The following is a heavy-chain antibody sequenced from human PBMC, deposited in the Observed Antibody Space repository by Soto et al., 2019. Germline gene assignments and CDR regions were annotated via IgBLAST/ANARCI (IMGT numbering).Heavy chain of an antibody. V-gene: IGHV6-1*01. D-gene: IGHD2-15*01. CDR1: GDSVSSNSAA. Sequence: KQSPTLSLTCAISGDSVSSNSAAWNWIRQSPSRGLEWLGRTYYRSKWYNDYAVSVKSRITINPDTSKNQFSLQLNSVTPEDTAVYYCARDSTDIVVVVAATYGAFDIWGQGTMVTVSS. CDR3: ARDSTDIVVVVAATYGAFDI. J-gene: IGHJ3*02. CDR2: TYYRSKWYN.